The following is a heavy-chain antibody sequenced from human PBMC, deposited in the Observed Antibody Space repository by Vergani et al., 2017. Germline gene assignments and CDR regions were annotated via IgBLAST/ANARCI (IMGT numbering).Heavy chain of an antibody. J-gene: IGHJ4*02. D-gene: IGHD2-21*01. CDR3: TRHVPCGDGACLHFDH. V-gene: IGHV5-51*01. CDR2: IYPGDSDT. CDR1: GYSFTSYW. Sequence: EVQLVQSGAEVKKPGESLKISCKGSGYSFTSYWIGWVRQMPGIGLEWMGIIYPGDSDTRYSPSFQGQVTISADKSITTAYLQWRSLKASDTAIYYCTRHVPCGDGACLHFDHWGQGTQVTVSS.